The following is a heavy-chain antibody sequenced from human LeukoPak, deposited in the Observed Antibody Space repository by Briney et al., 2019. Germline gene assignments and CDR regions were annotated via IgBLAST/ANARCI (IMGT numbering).Heavy chain of an antibody. J-gene: IGHJ6*04. Sequence: GASVKVSCKASGYTFTGYYMHWVRQAPEQGLEWMGWINPNSGGTNYAQKFQGWVTMTRDTSISTAYMELSRLRSDDTAVYYCARGDITMVRGVNYYGMDVWGKGTTVTVSS. CDR2: INPNSGGT. D-gene: IGHD3-10*01. CDR1: GYTFTGYY. V-gene: IGHV1-2*04. CDR3: ARGDITMVRGVNYYGMDV.